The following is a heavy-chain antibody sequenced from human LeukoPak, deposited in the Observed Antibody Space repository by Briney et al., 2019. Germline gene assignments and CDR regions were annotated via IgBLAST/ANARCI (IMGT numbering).Heavy chain of an antibody. Sequence: SETLSLTCTVSGASINTYYWRWIRQPPGKGLEWIGYIYYSGTTSYNPSLKTRVTISIDTSKNQFSLKLSSVTAADTAVYYCARVLRPMASQYYFDYWGQGTLVTVSS. V-gene: IGHV4-59*01. D-gene: IGHD3-10*01. CDR1: GASINTYY. J-gene: IGHJ4*02. CDR2: IYYSGTT. CDR3: ARVLRPMASQYYFDY.